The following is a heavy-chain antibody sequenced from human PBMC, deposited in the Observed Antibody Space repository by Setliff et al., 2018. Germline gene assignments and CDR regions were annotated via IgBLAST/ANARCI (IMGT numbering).Heavy chain of an antibody. D-gene: IGHD3-22*01. J-gene: IGHJ4*02. CDR1: GYTFINYE. CDR3: ARDRGYYYDSSGSSLDY. Sequence: ASVKVSCKASGYTFINYEINWVRQATGQGLEWMGGMNPNNGNTGYAQKFQGRVTMTRNTSISTAYMELSSLRSEDTAVYYCARDRGYYYDSSGSSLDYWGQGTLVTVSS. V-gene: IGHV1-8*02. CDR2: MNPNNGNT.